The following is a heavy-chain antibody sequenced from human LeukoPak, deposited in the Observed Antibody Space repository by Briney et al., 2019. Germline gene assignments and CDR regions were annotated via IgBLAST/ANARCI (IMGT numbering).Heavy chain of an antibody. CDR3: ARDLVVGATLEEGVFDY. CDR2: ISSSGSTI. Sequence: GGSLRLSCAASGFTFSSYEMNWVRQAPGKGLEWVSYISSSGSTIYYADSVKGRFTISRDNAKNSLYLQMNSLRAEDTAVYYCARDLVVGATLEEGVFDYWGQGTLVTVSS. D-gene: IGHD1-26*01. V-gene: IGHV3-48*03. J-gene: IGHJ4*02. CDR1: GFTFSSYE.